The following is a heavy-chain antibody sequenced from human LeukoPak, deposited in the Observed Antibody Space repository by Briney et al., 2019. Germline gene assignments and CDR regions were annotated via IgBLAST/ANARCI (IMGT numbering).Heavy chain of an antibody. J-gene: IGHJ4*02. V-gene: IGHV3-7*01. CDR3: SKGKAVADY. D-gene: IGHD6-19*01. Sequence: GGSLRLSCAASGFNFQIYWINWVRQAPGKGLEWVANMRQDGSDKYYVDSVKGRFTISRDNAKNSVHLQMNSLRAEDTAVYYCSKGKAVADYWGQGTLVTVSS. CDR2: MRQDGSDK. CDR1: GFNFQIYW.